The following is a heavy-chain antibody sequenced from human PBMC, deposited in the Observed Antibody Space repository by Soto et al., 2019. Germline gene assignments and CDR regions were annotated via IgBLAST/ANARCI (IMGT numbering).Heavy chain of an antibody. J-gene: IGHJ4*02. V-gene: IGHV4-31*03. CDR3: ASDLSGSRATIDY. D-gene: IGHD6-13*01. CDR1: GTSIRSGGYY. CDR2: IYYRGGT. Sequence: SETLSLTCTVSGTSIRSGGYYWTWIRQRPGKGLEWLGYIYYRGGTYYNPSLKTRVTLSLDPSKSQFSLTLTSVTAADTAIYYCASDLSGSRATIDYWGLGALVTVSS.